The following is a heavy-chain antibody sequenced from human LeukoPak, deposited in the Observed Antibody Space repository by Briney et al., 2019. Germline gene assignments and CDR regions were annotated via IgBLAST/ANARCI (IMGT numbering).Heavy chain of an antibody. J-gene: IGHJ6*02. CDR2: INTNTGNP. D-gene: IGHD3-3*01. V-gene: IGHV7-4-1*02. CDR3: ARAPITIFGVVIMLYGMDV. Sequence: ASVKVSCKASGYTFTSYAMNWARQAPGQGLEWMGWINTNTGNPTYAQGFTGRFVFSLDTSVSTAYLQISSLKAEDTAVCYCARAPITIFGVVIMLYGMDVWGQGTTVTVSS. CDR1: GYTFTSYA.